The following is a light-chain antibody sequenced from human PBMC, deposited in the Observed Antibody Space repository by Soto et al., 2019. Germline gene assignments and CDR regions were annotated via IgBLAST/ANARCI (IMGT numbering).Light chain of an antibody. Sequence: EIVLTQSPATLSLSPGERATLSCRASQSVSSYLAWYQQKPGQAPRLLIHGATTRATGIPARFGGSGSGTEFTLTISSLQPDDFATYYRQQYNTFWTFGPGTKVDIK. CDR2: GAT. CDR3: QQYNTFWT. V-gene: IGKV3-15*01. J-gene: IGKJ1*01. CDR1: QSVSSY.